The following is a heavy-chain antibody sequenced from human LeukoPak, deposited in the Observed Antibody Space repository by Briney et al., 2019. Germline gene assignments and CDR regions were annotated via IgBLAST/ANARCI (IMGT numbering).Heavy chain of an antibody. V-gene: IGHV4-59*08. CDR2: IYYSGST. J-gene: IGHJ4*02. CDR3: ARHGYYDSSGFDY. CDR1: GGSISSYY. Sequence: SSETLSLTCTVSGGSISSYYWSWIRQPPGKGLEWIGYIYYSGSTNYNPSLKSRVTISVDTSKNQSSLKLSSVTAADMAVYYCARHGYYDSSGFDYWGQGTLVTVSS. D-gene: IGHD3-22*01.